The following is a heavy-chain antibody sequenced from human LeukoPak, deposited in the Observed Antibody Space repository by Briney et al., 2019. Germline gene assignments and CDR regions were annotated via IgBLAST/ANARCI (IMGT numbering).Heavy chain of an antibody. J-gene: IGHJ5*02. D-gene: IGHD1-26*01. CDR3: ARPRVRPTTNWFDT. CDR2: IDHTGST. V-gene: IGHV4-34*01. Sequence: SETLSLTCAVYGGSLSGSYWSWIRQPPGKGLEWIGEIDHTGSTNYNPSLKTRVTISVDTSNKHFSLRLNSVTAADTAVYYCARPRVRPTTNWFDTWGQGTLVTVSS. CDR1: GGSLSGSY.